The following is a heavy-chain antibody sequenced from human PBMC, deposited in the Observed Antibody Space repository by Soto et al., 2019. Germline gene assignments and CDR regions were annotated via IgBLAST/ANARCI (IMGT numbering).Heavy chain of an antibody. CDR3: ARGGREVPRIPYDT. V-gene: IGHV1-2*02. Sequence: QVHLVQSGAEVKKPGASVYVSCKASGYTFTDYYVHWVRQAPGQGLEGMGWINPNVGGTNYARKFQGRLTMTRDTSISTVYMQLTRLGPDDTARYYCARGGREVPRIPYDTWGQGTLVTVSS. J-gene: IGHJ5*02. D-gene: IGHD3-16*01. CDR2: INPNVGGT. CDR1: GYTFTDYY.